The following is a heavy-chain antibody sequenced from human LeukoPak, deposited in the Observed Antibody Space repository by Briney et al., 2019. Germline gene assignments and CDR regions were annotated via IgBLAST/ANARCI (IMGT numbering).Heavy chain of an antibody. J-gene: IGHJ3*02. CDR2: ISAGGDST. D-gene: IGHD5-24*01. CDR1: GFTFSSYT. CDR3: AQSHHAFDI. Sequence: PGGSLRLSCAASGFTFSSYTMSWVRQAPGKGLEWVSVISAGGDSTYYAHSVKGRFTISRDNSRNTLNLQMNSLRAEDTAVYYCAQSHHAFDIWGQGTMVTVSS. V-gene: IGHV3-23*01.